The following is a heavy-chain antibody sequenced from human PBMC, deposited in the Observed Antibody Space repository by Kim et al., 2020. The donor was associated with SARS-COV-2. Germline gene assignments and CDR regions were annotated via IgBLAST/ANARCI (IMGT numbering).Heavy chain of an antibody. CDR1: GGSISNSSYY. J-gene: IGHJ4*02. CDR2: IYYSGST. Sequence: SETLSLTCTVSGGSISNSSYYWGWIRQPPGKGLEWIGTIYYSGSTYHNPSLKSRVTISVDTSKNQFSLKLNSVTAADTAVYYCARRSSGWYSRFDYWGQGTLVTVSS. CDR3: ARRSSGWYSRFDY. V-gene: IGHV4-39*01. D-gene: IGHD6-19*01.